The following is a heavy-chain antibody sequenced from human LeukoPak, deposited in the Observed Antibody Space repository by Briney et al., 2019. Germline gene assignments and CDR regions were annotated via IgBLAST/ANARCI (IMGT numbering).Heavy chain of an antibody. D-gene: IGHD3-22*01. J-gene: IGHJ6*03. CDR1: GGSISSYY. Sequence: SETLSLTCTVSGGSISSYYWSWIRQPPGKGLEWIGYIYYSGSTNYNPSLKSRVTISVDTSKNQFSLKLSSVTAADTAVYYCARGYYDSSGYPHYYYYMDVWGKGTTVTVSS. CDR3: ARGYYDSSGYPHYYYYMDV. V-gene: IGHV4-59*01. CDR2: IYYSGST.